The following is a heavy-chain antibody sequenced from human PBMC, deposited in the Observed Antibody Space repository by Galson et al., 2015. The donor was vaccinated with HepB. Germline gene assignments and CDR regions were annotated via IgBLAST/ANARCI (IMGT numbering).Heavy chain of an antibody. CDR2: INPYNGNT. D-gene: IGHD3-22*01. V-gene: IGHV1-18*01. CDR3: ARNNYDKDAFDV. Sequence: QAPGQGLEWMGWINPYNGNTAYAQKVQGRVTMTTDTSTSTAYMELRSLRSDDTAVYYCARNNYDKDAFDVWGRGTMVTVSS. J-gene: IGHJ3*01.